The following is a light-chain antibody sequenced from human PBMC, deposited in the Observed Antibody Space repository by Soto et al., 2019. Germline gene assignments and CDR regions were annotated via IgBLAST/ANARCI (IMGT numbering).Light chain of an antibody. J-gene: IGLJ3*02. CDR2: EVS. V-gene: IGLV2-14*01. CDR3: SSYSSGSTLGV. Sequence: QSALTQPASVSGSPGQSITIACTGTSSDIGSYKYVSWYQHHPGKVPQLLIYEVSNRPSGVSSRFSASKSGNTASLTISGLQAEGEADYYCSSYSSGSTLGVFGGGTKLTVL. CDR1: SSDIGSYKY.